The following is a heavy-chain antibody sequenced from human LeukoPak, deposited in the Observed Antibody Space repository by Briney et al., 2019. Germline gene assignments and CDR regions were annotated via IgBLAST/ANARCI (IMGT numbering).Heavy chain of an antibody. Sequence: GGSLRLSCAASGFTFSTYTMHWVRQAPGKGLEWVSSISSSSSYVYYADSVKGRFFISRDNAKSSLYLQMNSLRAEDTAVYYCARPQAWSGYSSDYWGQGTLVTVSS. CDR3: ARPQAWSGYSSDY. CDR2: ISSSSSYV. CDR1: GFTFSTYT. J-gene: IGHJ4*02. V-gene: IGHV3-21*01. D-gene: IGHD3-3*01.